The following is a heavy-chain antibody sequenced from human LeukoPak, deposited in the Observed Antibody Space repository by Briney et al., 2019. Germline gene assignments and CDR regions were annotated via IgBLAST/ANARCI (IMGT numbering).Heavy chain of an antibody. CDR3: AKSGYSSSWSNAAVYNWFDP. CDR1: GCTFSSYS. Sequence: GGALTLSCAASGCTFSSYSMNWVRQAPGKGLEWVSVISGSGGSTYYADSVKGRFTISRDNSKNTLYLQTNSLRAEDTAVYYCAKSGYSSSWSNAAVYNWFDPGGQGTLVTVSS. J-gene: IGHJ5*02. V-gene: IGHV3-23*01. CDR2: ISGSGGST. D-gene: IGHD6-13*01.